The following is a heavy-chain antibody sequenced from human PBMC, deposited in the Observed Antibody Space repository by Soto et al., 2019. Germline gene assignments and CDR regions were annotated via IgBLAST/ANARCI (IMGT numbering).Heavy chain of an antibody. CDR3: ARVDSRGSYFDS. Sequence: QVQLQESGPGLVKPSETLSLTCTVSGGSISSYYWSWIRQPPGKGLEWIAYIYYTGSTNYNPSLKSRVTLSADTSKNQFSLNLSSVTAADTAMYYCARVDSRGSYFDSWGQGTLVTVSS. D-gene: IGHD3-22*01. CDR1: GGSISSYY. J-gene: IGHJ4*02. CDR2: IYYTGST. V-gene: IGHV4-59*01.